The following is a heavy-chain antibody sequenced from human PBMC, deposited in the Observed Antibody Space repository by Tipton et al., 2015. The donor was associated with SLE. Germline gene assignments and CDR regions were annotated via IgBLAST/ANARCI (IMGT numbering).Heavy chain of an antibody. D-gene: IGHD3-10*01. Sequence: SLRLSCAASGFTFSWYWMSWIRQAPGKGLEWMASIKQDGSEKYYVDSVKGRFTISRDNAKNSLDLQMNSLRAEDTAVYYCARDQIGDNPLDYWGQGTLVIVSS. CDR1: GFTFSWYW. CDR2: IKQDGSEK. J-gene: IGHJ4*02. CDR3: ARDQIGDNPLDY. V-gene: IGHV3-7*03.